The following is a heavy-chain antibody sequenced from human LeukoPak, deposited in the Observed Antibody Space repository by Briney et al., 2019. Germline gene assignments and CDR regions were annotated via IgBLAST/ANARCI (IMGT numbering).Heavy chain of an antibody. CDR1: GFIFSNYW. D-gene: IGHD5/OR15-5a*01. Sequence: QPGGSLRLSCAASGFIFSNYWMRWVRQAPGKGLVWVSRVNNDGSSTTYADSVRGRFTISRDSAKNTLYLQMNSLRAEDTAVYYCAKGGLRVTDYWGQGTLDTVSS. V-gene: IGHV3-74*03. CDR3: AKGGLRVTDY. J-gene: IGHJ4*02. CDR2: VNNDGSST.